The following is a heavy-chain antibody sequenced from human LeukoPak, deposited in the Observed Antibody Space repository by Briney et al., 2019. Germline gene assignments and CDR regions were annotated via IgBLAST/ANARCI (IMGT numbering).Heavy chain of an antibody. V-gene: IGHV4-59*11. Sequence: SETLSLTCSFSGGSISSHYWNWIRQPPGKELEWIGHIHYSGSTNYNPSLKSRVTISVDTSKNQFSLKVTSVTVADTAVYYCARGPAWFPGTCGQGTLVTVSS. CDR2: IHYSGST. D-gene: IGHD3-10*01. J-gene: IGHJ5*02. CDR3: ARGPAWFPGT. CDR1: GGSISSHY.